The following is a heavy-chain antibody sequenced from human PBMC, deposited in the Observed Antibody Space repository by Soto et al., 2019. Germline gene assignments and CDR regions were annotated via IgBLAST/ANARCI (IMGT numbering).Heavy chain of an antibody. J-gene: IGHJ1*01. CDR1: GYTFTSYG. CDR2: ISAYYGNT. D-gene: IGHD3-22*01. Sequence: QVQLVQSGAEVKKPGASVKVSCKASGYTFTSYGISWVRQAPGQGLEWMGWISAYYGNTNYAQKLQGRVTMTPDTPKSTGYRELRSLSPDDTAVYDCASDQPPRRTLDDSLATEYFRHWGQGTQVTVST. V-gene: IGHV1-18*04. CDR3: ASDQPPRRTLDDSLATEYFRH.